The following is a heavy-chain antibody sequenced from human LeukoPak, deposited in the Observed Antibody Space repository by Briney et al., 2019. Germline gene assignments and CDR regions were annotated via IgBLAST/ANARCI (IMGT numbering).Heavy chain of an antibody. D-gene: IGHD6-13*01. CDR1: GFAFNEYS. V-gene: IGHV3-21*04. Sequence: GGSLRLSCTASGFAFNEYSLNWVRQAPGKGLEWISTITSSGRYIYYRDSVKGRFTISRDNSKNTLYLQMNSLRAEDTAVYYCAKTYSSSRAHYYYYYYMDVWGKGTTVTISS. CDR2: ITSSGRYI. J-gene: IGHJ6*03. CDR3: AKTYSSSRAHYYYYYYMDV.